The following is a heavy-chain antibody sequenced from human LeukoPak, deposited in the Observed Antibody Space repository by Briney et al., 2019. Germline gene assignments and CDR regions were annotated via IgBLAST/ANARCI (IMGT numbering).Heavy chain of an antibody. CDR1: GGSSSGYY. J-gene: IGHJ5*02. V-gene: IGHV4-34*01. D-gene: IGHD2-2*01. CDR3: ARGGGWIVVVPAAMVWFDP. CDR2: INHSGST. Sequence: SETLSLTCAVYGGSSSGYYWSWIRQPPGKGLEWIGEINHSGSTNYNPSLKSRVTISVDTSRNQFSLKLSSVTAADTAVYYCARGGGWIVVVPAAMVWFDPWGQGTLVTVSS.